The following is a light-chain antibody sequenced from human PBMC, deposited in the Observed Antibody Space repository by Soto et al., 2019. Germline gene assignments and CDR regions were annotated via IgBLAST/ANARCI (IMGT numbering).Light chain of an antibody. CDR1: QSVSSSY. V-gene: IGKV3-20*01. Sequence: EIVLTQSPGTLSLSPGERATLSCRASQSVSSSYLAWYQQKPGRAPRLLIYGASNRATGIPDRFSGSGSGTDFTLTITRLEPEDFGVYYCQQYSSSYTFGPGTKGDAK. J-gene: IGKJ3*01. CDR3: QQYSSSYT. CDR2: GAS.